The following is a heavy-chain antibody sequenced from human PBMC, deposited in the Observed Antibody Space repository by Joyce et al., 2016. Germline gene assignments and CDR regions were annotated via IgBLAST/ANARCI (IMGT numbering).Heavy chain of an antibody. J-gene: IGHJ4*02. D-gene: IGHD3-10*01. Sequence: EVQLLESGGGLVQPGGSLRLSCEASGFTFSSYAMSWVRQAPGKGLEWVSGISDNGGTTYYADSVRGRFTISRDNSKNTVYLQVNSLRAEYTAIYYCAKSPTMVSPRPDSWGQGTLVTVSS. CDR3: AKSPTMVSPRPDS. V-gene: IGHV3-23*01. CDR1: GFTFSSYA. CDR2: ISDNGGTT.